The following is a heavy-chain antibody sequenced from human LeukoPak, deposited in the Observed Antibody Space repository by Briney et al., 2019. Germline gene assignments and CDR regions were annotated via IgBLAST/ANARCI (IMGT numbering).Heavy chain of an antibody. Sequence: SETLSLTCTVSGGSISSSSYYWGWIRQPPGKGLEWIGEINHSGSTYYNPSLKSRVTISVDSSKNQFSLKLTSVTAADTAVYYCATLGEYYDSSGYYYNWGQGTLVTVSS. D-gene: IGHD3-22*01. CDR3: ATLGEYYDSSGYYYN. CDR1: GGSISSSSYY. V-gene: IGHV4-39*07. J-gene: IGHJ4*02. CDR2: INHSGST.